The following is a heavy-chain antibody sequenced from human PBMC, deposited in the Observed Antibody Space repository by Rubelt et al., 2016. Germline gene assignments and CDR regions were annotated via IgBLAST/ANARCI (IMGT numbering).Heavy chain of an antibody. CDR1: GFTFSSYA. J-gene: IGHJ4*02. CDR2: ISGSGGST. V-gene: IGHV3-23*01. CDR3: AKDPWKYHCSGGSCYSNFFDY. Sequence: ASGFTFSSYAMSWVRQAPGKGLEWVSAISGSGGSTYYADSVKGRFTISRDNSKNTLYLQMNSLRAEDTAVYYCAKDPWKYHCSGGSCYSNFFDYWGQGTLVTVSS. D-gene: IGHD2-15*01.